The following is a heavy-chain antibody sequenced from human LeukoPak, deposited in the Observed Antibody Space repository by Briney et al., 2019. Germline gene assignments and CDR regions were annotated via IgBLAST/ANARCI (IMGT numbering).Heavy chain of an antibody. V-gene: IGHV1-18*01. CDR1: DYTFTSYG. CDR3: ARGLQLERRGRFFPLHI. CDR2: ISVNNGNT. J-gene: IGHJ3*02. D-gene: IGHD1-1*01. Sequence: EASVKVSCKASDYTFTSYGINWVRQAPGQGPEWMGWISVNNGNTNYAQKLQGRVTMTTDTSTGTAYMELRSLRSDDTAVYYCARGLQLERRGRFFPLHIWGQGTMVTVSS.